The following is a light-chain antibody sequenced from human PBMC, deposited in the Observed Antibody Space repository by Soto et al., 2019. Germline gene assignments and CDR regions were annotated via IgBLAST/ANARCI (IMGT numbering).Light chain of an antibody. CDR2: AAS. V-gene: IGKV1-9*01. J-gene: IGKJ4*01. CDR3: QQLNSYPLT. Sequence: DIQLTQSPSFLSASVGDRVTITCRASQGISSYLAWYQQKPGKAPKLLIYAASTLQSEVPSRFSGSGSGTEFTLTISSLQPEDFATYYCQQLNSYPLTFGGGTKVEIK. CDR1: QGISSY.